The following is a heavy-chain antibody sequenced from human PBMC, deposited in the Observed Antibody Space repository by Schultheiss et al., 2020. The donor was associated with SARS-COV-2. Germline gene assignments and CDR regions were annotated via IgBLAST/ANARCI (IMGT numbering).Heavy chain of an antibody. CDR3: ARVSTTVTRSHYYGMDV. CDR2: IYTSGST. V-gene: IGHV4-61*02. D-gene: IGHD4-11*01. CDR1: GGSISSSSYY. J-gene: IGHJ6*02. Sequence: SETLSLTCTVSGGSISSSSYYWGWIRQPAGKGLEWIGRIYTSGSTNYNPSLKSRVTISVDTSKNQFSLKLSSVTAADTAVYYCARVSTTVTRSHYYGMDVWGQGTTVTVSS.